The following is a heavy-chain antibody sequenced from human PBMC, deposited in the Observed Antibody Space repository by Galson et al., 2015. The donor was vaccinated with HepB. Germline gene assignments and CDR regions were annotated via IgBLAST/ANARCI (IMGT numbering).Heavy chain of an antibody. J-gene: IGHJ4*02. Sequence: SLRLSCAASGFTFSSYAMHWVRQAPGKGLEWVAVISYDGSNKYYADSVKGRFTISRDNSKNTLYLQMNSLRAEDTAVYYCARGSPPFYDFWSGYYSVDYWGQGTLVTVSS. V-gene: IGHV3-30-3*01. CDR1: GFTFSSYA. D-gene: IGHD3-3*01. CDR3: ARGSPPFYDFWSGYYSVDY. CDR2: ISYDGSNK.